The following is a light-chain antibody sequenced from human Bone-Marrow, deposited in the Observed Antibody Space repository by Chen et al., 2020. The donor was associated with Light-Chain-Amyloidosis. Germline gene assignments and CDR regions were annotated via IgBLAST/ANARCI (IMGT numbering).Light chain of an antibody. Sequence: QSALTQPASGFGSPGQSITISCTGTSSDVGGDNHVSWYQQLPDKAPKLMIYEVTNRPSWVPDRFSGSKSDNTPSLTISGLQTEDEADYFCSSYTITNTLVFGSGTRVTVL. CDR1: SSDVGGDNH. CDR2: EVT. J-gene: IGLJ1*01. CDR3: SSYTITNTLV. V-gene: IGLV2-14*01.